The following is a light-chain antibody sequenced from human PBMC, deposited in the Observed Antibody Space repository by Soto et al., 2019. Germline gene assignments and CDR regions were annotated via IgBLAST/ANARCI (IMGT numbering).Light chain of an antibody. CDR3: QQYGSSRWT. CDR1: QSVSSSY. Sequence: EIVLTQSPGTLSLSPGERATLSCRASQSVSSSYLAWYQQNRGQAPRLLIYGASSRAPGIPDRFGGSGAGTDSTLTISRREPEVFAVYYCQQYGSSRWTLGQGTRVNIK. J-gene: IGKJ1*01. CDR2: GAS. V-gene: IGKV3-20*01.